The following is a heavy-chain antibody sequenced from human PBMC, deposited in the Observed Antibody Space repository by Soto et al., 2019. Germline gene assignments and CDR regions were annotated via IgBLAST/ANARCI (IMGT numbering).Heavy chain of an antibody. Sequence: QLQLQESGPGLVKPSETLSLTCTVSGGSISSRSYYWGWIRQPPGKGLEWIGSIYYSGSTYYNPSLKSRVTIYGDTSKNQFSLKLSSVTAADAAVYFCARHGGLGWDLLWPGGYAMDVWGQGTTVTVSS. V-gene: IGHV4-39*01. J-gene: IGHJ6*02. CDR1: GGSISSRSYY. D-gene: IGHD1-26*01. CDR2: IYYSGST. CDR3: ARHGGLGWDLLWPGGYAMDV.